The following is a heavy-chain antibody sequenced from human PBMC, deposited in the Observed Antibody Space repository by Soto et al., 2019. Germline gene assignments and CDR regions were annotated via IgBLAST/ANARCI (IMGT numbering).Heavy chain of an antibody. V-gene: IGHV4-30-4*01. Sequence: PSETLSLTCTVSGGSISSGDYYWSWIRQPPGKGLEWIGYIYYSGSTYYNPSLKSRVTISVDTSKNQFSLKLSSVTAADTAVYYCASGASLDYDFWSGYYVFDYWGQGTLVTVSS. CDR1: GGSISSGDYY. J-gene: IGHJ4*02. CDR3: ASGASLDYDFWSGYYVFDY. D-gene: IGHD3-3*01. CDR2: IYYSGST.